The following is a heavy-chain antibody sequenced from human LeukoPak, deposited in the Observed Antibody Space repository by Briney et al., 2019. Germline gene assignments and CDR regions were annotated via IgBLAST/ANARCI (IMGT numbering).Heavy chain of an antibody. Sequence: GGSLRLSCAASGFTFSSYAMSWVRQAPGKGLEWVSAISGSGGSTYYADSVKGRFTISRDNSKNTLYLQMNSLRAEDTAVYYCAKDGLPAQWLVRGSSIDYWGQGTLVTVSS. CDR2: ISGSGGST. V-gene: IGHV3-23*01. CDR3: AKDGLPAQWLVRGSSIDY. J-gene: IGHJ4*02. D-gene: IGHD6-19*01. CDR1: GFTFSSYA.